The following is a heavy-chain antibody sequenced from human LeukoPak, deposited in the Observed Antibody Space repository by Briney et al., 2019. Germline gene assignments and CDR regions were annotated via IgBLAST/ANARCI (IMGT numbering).Heavy chain of an antibody. CDR3: ASRVTPYWYFDL. V-gene: IGHV1-69*05. D-gene: IGHD5-18*01. Sequence: SVKVSCKASGGTFSSYAISWVRQAPGQGLEWMGGIIPIFGTANYAQKFQGRVTITTDESTSTAYMELSSLRSEDTAVYYCASRVTPYWYFDLWGRGTLVTVSS. CDR2: IIPIFGTA. CDR1: GGTFSSYA. J-gene: IGHJ2*01.